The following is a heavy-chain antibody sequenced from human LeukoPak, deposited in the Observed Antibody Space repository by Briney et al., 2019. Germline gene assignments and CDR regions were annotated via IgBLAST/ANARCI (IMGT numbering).Heavy chain of an antibody. CDR2: ISAGDSST. Sequence: GGSLRLSCAASGFTFSSYAMSWVRQAPGKGLEWVSAISAGDSSTYYADSVKGRFTISRDSSKNTLYLQMNSLRAEDTAVYYCSRDSRWELRFDNWGQGTLVTVSS. J-gene: IGHJ4*02. CDR1: GFTFSSYA. D-gene: IGHD1-26*01. CDR3: SRDSRWELRFDN. V-gene: IGHV3-23*01.